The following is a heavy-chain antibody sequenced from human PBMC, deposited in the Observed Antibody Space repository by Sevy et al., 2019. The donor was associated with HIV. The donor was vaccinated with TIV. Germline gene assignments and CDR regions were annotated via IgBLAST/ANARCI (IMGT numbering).Heavy chain of an antibody. J-gene: IGHJ6*02. V-gene: IGHV3-53*01. CDR3: ARDRVTYYYDSSGYYTSGYGMDV. CDR2: IYSSDRT. CDR1: GFTVSDNH. Sequence: GGSLRLSCAASGFTVSDNHMNWVRQAPGKGLEWVSVIYSSDRTDYADPVKGRFTVSRDNSKNTLYLQMNSLRAEDTAVYYWARDRVTYYYDSSGYYTSGYGMDVWGQGTTVTVSS. D-gene: IGHD3-22*01.